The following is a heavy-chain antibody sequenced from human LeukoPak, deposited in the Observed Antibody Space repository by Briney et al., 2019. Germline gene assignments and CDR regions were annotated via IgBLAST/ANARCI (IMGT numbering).Heavy chain of an antibody. CDR1: GYTLTELS. CDR2: FDTEDGET. Sequence: ASVKVSCKVSGYTLTELSMHWVRQAPGKGLEWMGGFDTEDGETIYAQKFQGRVTMTEDTSTDTAYMELSSLRSEDTAVYYCATARDSGSYSGIWGQGTMVTVSS. V-gene: IGHV1-24*01. J-gene: IGHJ3*02. CDR3: ATARDSGSYSGI. D-gene: IGHD1-26*01.